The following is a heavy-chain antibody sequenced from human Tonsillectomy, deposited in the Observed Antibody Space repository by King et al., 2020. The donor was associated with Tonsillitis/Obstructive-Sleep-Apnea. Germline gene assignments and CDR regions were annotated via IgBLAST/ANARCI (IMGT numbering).Heavy chain of an antibody. CDR2: IYDSGST. V-gene: IGHV4-31*03. CDR1: GGSISSGGYY. J-gene: IGHJ4*02. Sequence: VQLQESGPGLVKPSQTLSLTCTVSGGSISSGGYYWSWIRQHPGKGLEWIGYIYDSGSTYYSPSLKSRVTISVDTSKNQFSLRLNSVTAADTAVYYCASEVTTGAFDYWGQGTLVTVSS. D-gene: IGHD4-17*01. CDR3: ASEVTTGAFDY.